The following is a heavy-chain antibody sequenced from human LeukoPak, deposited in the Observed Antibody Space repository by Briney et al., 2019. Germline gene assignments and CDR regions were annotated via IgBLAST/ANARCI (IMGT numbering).Heavy chain of an antibody. J-gene: IGHJ5*02. Sequence: GGSLRLSCAASGFSFSTYEMNWVRQAPGKGLGWVSYISSSGSTIYYADSVKGRFTISRDNAKNSLYLQMNSLRAEDTAVYYCARDLVVRGRWSWFDPWGQGTLVTVSS. CDR3: ARDLVVRGRWSWFDP. CDR2: ISSSGSTI. CDR1: GFSFSTYE. V-gene: IGHV3-48*03. D-gene: IGHD3-10*01.